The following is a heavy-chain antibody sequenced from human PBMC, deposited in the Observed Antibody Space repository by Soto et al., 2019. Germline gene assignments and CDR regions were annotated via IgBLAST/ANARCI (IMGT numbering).Heavy chain of an antibody. D-gene: IGHD3-3*01. CDR3: ARDRYYDFWSGYLNYYYMDV. Sequence: QVQLVQSGAEVKKPGASVKVSCKASGYTFTSYGISWVRQAPGQGLEWMGWISAYNGNTNYAQKLQGRVTMTTDTSTRTAYMELRSLRSDDTAVYYCARDRYYDFWSGYLNYYYMDVWGKGTTVTVSS. CDR2: ISAYNGNT. V-gene: IGHV1-18*01. J-gene: IGHJ6*03. CDR1: GYTFTSYG.